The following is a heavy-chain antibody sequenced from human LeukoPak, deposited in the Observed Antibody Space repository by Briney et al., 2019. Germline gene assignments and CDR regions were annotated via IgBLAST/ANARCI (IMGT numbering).Heavy chain of an antibody. V-gene: IGHV1-69*13. CDR3: ASSTQSSGYYRLDY. CDR2: IIPIFGTA. J-gene: IGHJ4*02. D-gene: IGHD3-22*01. CDR1: GGTFSSYA. Sequence: ASVKVSCKASGGTFSSYAISWVRQAPGQGLEWMGGIIPIFGTANYAQKFQGRVTITADESTSTAYMELSSLGSEDTAVYYCASSTQSSGYYRLDYWGQGTLVTVSS.